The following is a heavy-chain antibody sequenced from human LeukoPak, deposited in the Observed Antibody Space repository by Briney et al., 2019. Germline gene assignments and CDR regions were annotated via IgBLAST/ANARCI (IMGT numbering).Heavy chain of an antibody. CDR2: INAGNGNT. D-gene: IGHD3-22*01. V-gene: IGHV1-3*01. CDR1: GYTFTSYA. J-gene: IGHJ4*02. Sequence: GASAKVSCKASGYTFTSYAMHWVRQAPGQRLEWMGWINAGNGNTKYSQKFQGRVTITADESTSTAYMELSSLRSEDTAVYYCARDQTYYYDSSGYYRDYYFDYWGQGTLVTVSS. CDR3: ARDQTYYYDSSGYYRDYYFDY.